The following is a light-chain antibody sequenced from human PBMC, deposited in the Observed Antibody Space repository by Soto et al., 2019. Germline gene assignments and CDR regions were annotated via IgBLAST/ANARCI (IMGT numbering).Light chain of an antibody. V-gene: IGLV2-8*01. CDR3: SSYAGSDNPYV. CDR1: SGDVGGYDY. CDR2: EVT. Sequence: LTQPPSASWSPGQSVTISCTGTSGDVGGYDYVSWYQQHPGKAPKLMIYEVTKRPLGVPDRFSGSKSGNTASLTVSGLQAEDEADYYCSSYAGSDNPYVFGTGTKVTVL. J-gene: IGLJ1*01.